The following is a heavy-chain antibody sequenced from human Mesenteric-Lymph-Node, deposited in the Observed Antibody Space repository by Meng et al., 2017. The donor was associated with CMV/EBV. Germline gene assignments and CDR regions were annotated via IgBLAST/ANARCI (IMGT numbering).Heavy chain of an antibody. CDR2: ISSNGGST. J-gene: IGHJ6*02. CDR1: GFTFSSYW. D-gene: IGHD3-3*01. CDR3: ARDSPRGPVTTYYYYGMDV. Sequence: GESLKISCAASGFTFSSYWMSWVRQAPGKGLEYVSAISSNGGSTYYADSVKGRFTISRDNSKNTLYLQMGSLRAEDMAVYYCARDSPRGPVTTYYYYGMDVWGQGTTVTVSS. V-gene: IGHV3-64*02.